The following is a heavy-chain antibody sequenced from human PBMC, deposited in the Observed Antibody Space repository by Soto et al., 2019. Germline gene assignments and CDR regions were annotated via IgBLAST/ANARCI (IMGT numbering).Heavy chain of an antibody. CDR3: ARCGIWGSEPHNYFDY. D-gene: IGHD3-16*01. Sequence: GASVQVSCKASCYTFTSYGISWVRQAPGQGLEWMGWISAYNGNTNYAQKLQGRVTMTTDTSTSTAYMELRSLRSDDTAVYYCARCGIWGSEPHNYFDYWGQGTLVTVSS. V-gene: IGHV1-18*01. CDR1: CYTFTSYG. J-gene: IGHJ4*02. CDR2: ISAYNGNT.